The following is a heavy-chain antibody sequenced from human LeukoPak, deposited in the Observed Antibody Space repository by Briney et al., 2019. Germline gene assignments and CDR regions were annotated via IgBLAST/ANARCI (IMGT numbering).Heavy chain of an antibody. D-gene: IGHD3-10*01. Sequence: GRSLRLSCAASGFTFSSYGMHWVRQAPGKGLEWVAVISYDGSNKYYADSVKGRFTISRDNSKNTLYLQMNSLRAEDTAVYYCAREFTMVRGVRIYYGMDVWGQGTTVTVSS. CDR2: ISYDGSNK. CDR3: AREFTMVRGVRIYYGMDV. V-gene: IGHV3-30*03. J-gene: IGHJ6*02. CDR1: GFTFSSYG.